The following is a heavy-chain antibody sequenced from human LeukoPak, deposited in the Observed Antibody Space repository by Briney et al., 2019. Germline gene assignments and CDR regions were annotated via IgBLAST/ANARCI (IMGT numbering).Heavy chain of an antibody. V-gene: IGHV4-39*01. CDR3: ATDLGGYSGYDFASFDY. CDR2: IHYSGST. Sequence: PSETLSLTCTVSGGSIRGSSYYWGWIRQPPGKGPECIGSIHYSGSTYYNPSLKSRVTISVDTSKNQFSLRVSSVTAADTAVYYCATDLGGYSGYDFASFDYWGQGTLVTVSS. CDR1: GGSIRGSSYY. J-gene: IGHJ4*02. D-gene: IGHD5-12*01.